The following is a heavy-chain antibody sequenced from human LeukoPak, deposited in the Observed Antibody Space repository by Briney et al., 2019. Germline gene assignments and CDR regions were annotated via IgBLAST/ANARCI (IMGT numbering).Heavy chain of an antibody. CDR3: ARVPNNSDAFDI. CDR2: INPNSGGT. J-gene: IGHJ3*02. Sequence: ASVKVSCKAAGYTFTGYYMHWVRQAPGQGLEWMGWINPNSGGTNYAQKFQGRVTMTRDTSISTAYMELSRLRSDDTAVYYCARVPNNSDAFDIWGQGTMVTVSS. D-gene: IGHD1-1*01. CDR1: GYTFTGYY. V-gene: IGHV1-2*02.